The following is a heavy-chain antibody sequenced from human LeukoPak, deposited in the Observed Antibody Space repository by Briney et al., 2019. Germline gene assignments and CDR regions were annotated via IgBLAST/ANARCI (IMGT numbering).Heavy chain of an antibody. J-gene: IGHJ4*02. CDR1: GFTFSDYY. Sequence: GGSLRLSCAASGFTFSDYYMSWIRQAPGKGLEWVAVISYDGSNKYYADSVKGRFTISRDNSKNTLYLQMNSLRAEDTAVYYCAKVGPWELLVDWGQGTLVAVSS. D-gene: IGHD1-26*01. V-gene: IGHV3-30*18. CDR3: AKVGPWELLVD. CDR2: ISYDGSNK.